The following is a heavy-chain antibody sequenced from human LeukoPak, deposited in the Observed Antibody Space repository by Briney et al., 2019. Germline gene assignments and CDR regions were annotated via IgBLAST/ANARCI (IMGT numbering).Heavy chain of an antibody. V-gene: IGHV4-34*01. Sequence: SETLSLTCAVYGGSFSGYYWSWIRQPPGKGLEWIGEINHSGSTNYNPSLKSRVTISVDTSKNQFSLKLSSVTAADTAVYYCARDLGIAVAASDYWGQGTLVTVSS. D-gene: IGHD6-19*01. CDR2: INHSGST. J-gene: IGHJ4*02. CDR3: ARDLGIAVAASDY. CDR1: GGSFSGYY.